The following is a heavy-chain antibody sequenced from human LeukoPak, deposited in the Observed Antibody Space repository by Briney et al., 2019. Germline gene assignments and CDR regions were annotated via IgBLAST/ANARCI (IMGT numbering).Heavy chain of an antibody. CDR1: GFTFSSYG. J-gene: IGHJ5*02. D-gene: IGHD5-24*01. CDR3: AREGREEMATIHWFDP. CDR2: ISYDGSNK. Sequence: PGGSLRLSCAASGFTFSSYGMHWVRQAPGKGLEWVAVISYDGSNKYYADSVKGRFTISRDNSKNTLYLQMNSLRAEDTAVYYCAREGREEMATIHWFDPWGQGTLVTVSS. V-gene: IGHV3-30*03.